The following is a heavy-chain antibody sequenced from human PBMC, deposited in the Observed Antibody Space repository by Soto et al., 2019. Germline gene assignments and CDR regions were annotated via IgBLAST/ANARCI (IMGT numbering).Heavy chain of an antibody. V-gene: IGHV4-59*08. CDR2: IYYSGST. CDR3: ARHRRDFDY. CDR1: GGSISSYY. Sequence: TSETLSLTCTFSGGSISSYYWSWIRQPPGKGLEWIGYIYYSGSTNYNPSLKSRVTISVDTSKNQFSLKLSSVTAADTAVYYCARHRRDFDYWGQGTLVTVSS. J-gene: IGHJ4*02.